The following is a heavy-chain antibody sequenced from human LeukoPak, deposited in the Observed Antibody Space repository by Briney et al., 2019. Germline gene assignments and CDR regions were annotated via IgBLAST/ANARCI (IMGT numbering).Heavy chain of an antibody. D-gene: IGHD6-19*01. CDR1: GFTFRDHG. CDR3: AREATWGQWYFDL. J-gene: IGHJ4*02. CDR2: IAADGGVK. V-gene: IGHV3-30*03. Sequence: AGTSLRLSCVASGFTFRDHGMDWVRQAPGKGLEWVAVIAADGGVKQYADSVKGRFTLARDNSKNTLFLQMNILSVEDTAVYYCAREATWGQWYFDLWGQGTPVTVSS.